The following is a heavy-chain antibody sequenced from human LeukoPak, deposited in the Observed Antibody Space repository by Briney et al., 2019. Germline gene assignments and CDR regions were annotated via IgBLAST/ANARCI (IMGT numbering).Heavy chain of an antibody. D-gene: IGHD3-16*02. CDR2: INPNNGDT. CDR3: ASYPRSVDRPPFDY. J-gene: IGHJ4*02. Sequence: GASVKVSCKASGYSFTAQYMHWLRQAPGQGLEWMGWINPNNGDTKYAQNFLGRVIMTRDTSTTTAYMELSSLRSDDTAVYFCASYPRSVDRPPFDYWGQGTLVTVSS. V-gene: IGHV1-2*02. CDR1: GYSFTAQY.